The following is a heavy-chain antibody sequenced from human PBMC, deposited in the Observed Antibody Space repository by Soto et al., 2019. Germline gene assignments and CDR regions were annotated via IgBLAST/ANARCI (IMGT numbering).Heavy chain of an antibody. CDR1: GYTFGNND. CDR3: ARMATSGTLNWFDP. CDR2: MNPNSGNT. V-gene: IGHV1-8*01. J-gene: IGHJ5*02. Sequence: ASVKVSCKASGYTFGNNDISWVRQATGQGLVWMGWMNPNSGNTGYAQKFQGRVSMTRNTSITTAYLELSSLRSDDTAIYYCARMATSGTLNWFDPWGQGTLVTVSS.